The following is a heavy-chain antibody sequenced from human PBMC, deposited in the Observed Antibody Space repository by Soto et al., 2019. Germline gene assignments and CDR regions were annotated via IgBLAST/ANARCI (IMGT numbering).Heavy chain of an antibody. D-gene: IGHD3-22*01. V-gene: IGHV1-18*01. Sequence: GASVKVSCKASGYTFTSYGISWVRQAPGQGLEWMGWISAYNGNTNYAQKLQGRVTMTTDTSTSTAYMGLSSLRSEDTAVYYCARDHGYYDSSGYYSGAYAFDIWGQGTMVTVSS. CDR2: ISAYNGNT. J-gene: IGHJ3*02. CDR1: GYTFTSYG. CDR3: ARDHGYYDSSGYYSGAYAFDI.